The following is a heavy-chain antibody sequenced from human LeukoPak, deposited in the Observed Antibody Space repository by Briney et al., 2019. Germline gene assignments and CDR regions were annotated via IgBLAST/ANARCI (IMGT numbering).Heavy chain of an antibody. V-gene: IGHV3-7*03. CDR1: KFTFSTYW. CDR2: IKQDGSEK. Sequence: GGSLRLSCAASKFTFSTYWVSWVRQAPGKGLEWVANIKQDGSEKYYVDSVKGRFTISRDNAKNSLYLQMNNLRAEDTAVYYCARTKILVVVVATPDIPYYFAYWGQGTLVTVSS. CDR3: ARTKILVVVVATPDIPYYFAY. D-gene: IGHD2-15*01. J-gene: IGHJ4*02.